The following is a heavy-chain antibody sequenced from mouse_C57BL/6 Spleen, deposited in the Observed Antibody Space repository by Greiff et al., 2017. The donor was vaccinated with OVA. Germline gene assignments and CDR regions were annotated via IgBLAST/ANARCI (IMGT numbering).Heavy chain of an antibody. Sequence: VQGVESGPELVKPGASVKISCKASGYAFSSSWMNWVKQRPGKGLEWIGRIYPGDGDTNYNGKFKGKATLTADKSSSTAYMQLSSLTSEDSAVYFCARAYALPFDYWGQGTTLTVSS. CDR2: IYPGDGDT. D-gene: IGHD6-5*01. J-gene: IGHJ2*01. CDR1: GYAFSSSW. CDR3: ARAYALPFDY. V-gene: IGHV1-82*01.